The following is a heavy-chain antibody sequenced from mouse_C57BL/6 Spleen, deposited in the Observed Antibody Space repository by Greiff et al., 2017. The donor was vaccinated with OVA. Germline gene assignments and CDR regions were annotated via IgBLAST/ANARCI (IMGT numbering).Heavy chain of an antibody. CDR2: IRNKANGYTT. Sequence: EVKLVESGGGLVQPGGSLSLSCAASGFTFTDYYMSWVRQPPGKALEWLGFIRNKANGYTTEYSASVKGRFTISRDNSQSILYLQMNALRAEDSATYYCARYEGDGYPAYWGQGTLVTVSA. CDR3: ARYEGDGYPAY. D-gene: IGHD2-3*01. J-gene: IGHJ3*01. V-gene: IGHV7-3*01. CDR1: GFTFTDYY.